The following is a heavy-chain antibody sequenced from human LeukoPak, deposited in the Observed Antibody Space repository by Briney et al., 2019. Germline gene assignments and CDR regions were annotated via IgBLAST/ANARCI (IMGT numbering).Heavy chain of an antibody. J-gene: IGHJ4*02. CDR3: ATLWSLDH. CDR2: INPNSGDT. D-gene: IGHD3-3*01. Sequence: ASVTVSCKASGYTFTAYYMHWVRQAPGQGLEWMGCINPNSGDTKYAQNFQGRVAMTRDTSISTAYMELNSLRADDTAVYYCATLWSLDHWGQGTLVTVSS. CDR1: GYTFTAYY. V-gene: IGHV1-2*02.